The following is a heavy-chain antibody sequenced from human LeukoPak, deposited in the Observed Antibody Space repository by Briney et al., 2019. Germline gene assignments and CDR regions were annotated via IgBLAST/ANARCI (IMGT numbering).Heavy chain of an antibody. D-gene: IGHD6-13*01. V-gene: IGHV6-1*01. CDR1: GDSVSSNNAA. Sequence: SQTLSLTCAISGDSVSSNNAAWNWIRQSPSRGLEWLGRTYYRSKWYNDYAVSVKSRITISADTSKNQFSLQLNSVTPEDTAVYYCARGSFSSWYRPSYYYPMDVWGQGTTVTVSS. CDR3: ARGSFSSWYRPSYYYPMDV. J-gene: IGHJ6*02. CDR2: TYYRSKWYN.